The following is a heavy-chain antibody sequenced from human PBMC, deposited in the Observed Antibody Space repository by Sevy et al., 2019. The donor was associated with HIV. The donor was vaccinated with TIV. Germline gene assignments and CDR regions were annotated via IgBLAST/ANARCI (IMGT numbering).Heavy chain of an antibody. CDR2: ITTDSSTI. Sequence: GGSLRLSCAASGFTFSSYGMNWVRQAPGKGLECVSYITTDSSTIYYADSVMGRFTISRDNAKNSLYLQMNSLRAEDTAVYYCTRDMKWNYGDYWGQGTLVTVSS. CDR1: GFTFSSYG. D-gene: IGHD1-7*01. V-gene: IGHV3-48*01. CDR3: TRDMKWNYGDY. J-gene: IGHJ4*02.